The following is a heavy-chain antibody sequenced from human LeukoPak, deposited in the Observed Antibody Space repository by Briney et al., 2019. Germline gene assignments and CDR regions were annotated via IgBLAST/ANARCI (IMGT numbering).Heavy chain of an antibody. CDR3: ARSNYCSSTGCYSNWFDP. Sequence: SVKVSCKASGGTFSSYAISWVRQAPGQGLEWMGRIIPIFGIANYAQKFQGRVTITADKSTSTAYMELSSLRSEDTAVYYCARSNYCSSTGCYSNWFDPWGQGTLVTVSS. J-gene: IGHJ5*02. CDR1: GGTFSSYA. V-gene: IGHV1-69*04. CDR2: IIPIFGIA. D-gene: IGHD2-2*01.